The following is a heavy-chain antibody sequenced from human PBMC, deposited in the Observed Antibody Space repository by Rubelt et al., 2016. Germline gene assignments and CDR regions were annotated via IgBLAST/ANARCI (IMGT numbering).Heavy chain of an antibody. CDR2: TIPIFGSA. CDR1: GGTFSSYA. J-gene: IGHJ6*02. Sequence: QVQLVQSGAEVKKPGSSVKVSCKASGGTFSSYAIRWVRQAPGQGLEWMGGTIPIFGSAHHAQKFQGRVLVTADESTSTAYMGLSSLRSEDTAVYYCARDVGRWTGTTYCYYGMDVWGQGTTVTVSS. CDR3: ARDVGRWTGTTYCYYGMDV. V-gene: IGHV1-69*01. D-gene: IGHD1-7*01.